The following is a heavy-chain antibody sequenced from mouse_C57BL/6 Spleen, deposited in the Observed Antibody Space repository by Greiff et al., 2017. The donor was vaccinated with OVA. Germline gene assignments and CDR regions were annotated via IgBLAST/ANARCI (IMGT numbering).Heavy chain of an antibody. V-gene: IGHV1-55*01. CDR3: AYYSNYYWYFDV. J-gene: IGHJ1*03. D-gene: IGHD2-5*01. Sequence: QVQLQQPGAELVKPGASVKMSCKASGYTFTSYWITWVKQRPGQGLEWIGDIYPGSGSTNYNEKFKSKATLTVDTSSSTAYMQLSSLTSEDSAVYYCAYYSNYYWYFDVWGTGTTVTVSS. CDR1: GYTFTSYW. CDR2: IYPGSGST.